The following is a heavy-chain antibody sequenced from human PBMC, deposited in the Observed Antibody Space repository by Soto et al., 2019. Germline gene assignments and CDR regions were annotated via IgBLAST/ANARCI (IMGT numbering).Heavy chain of an antibody. CDR1: GFTVSSNY. V-gene: IGHV3-66*01. D-gene: IGHD2-2*01. CDR2: IYSGGST. J-gene: IGHJ4*02. CDR3: ASAGGIVLVPAALTYYY. Sequence: EMQLVESGGGLVQPGGSLRLSCAASGFTVSSNYMSWVRQAPGKGLEWVSVIYSGGSTYYADSVKGRFTISRDNSKNTLYLQMNSLRAEDTAVYYCASAGGIVLVPAALTYYYWGQGTLVTVS.